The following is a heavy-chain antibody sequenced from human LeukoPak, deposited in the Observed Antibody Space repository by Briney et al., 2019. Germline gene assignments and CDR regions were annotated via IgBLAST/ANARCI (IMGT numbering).Heavy chain of an antibody. CDR1: GYSFTSYW. Sequence: GESLKISCKGSGYSFTSYWIAWVRQMPGKGLEWMGIIYPGDSDTRYSPSFQGQVNISAANSISTAYLQWSSLKASDTAMYYCVRQWGSDTSGWYYYMDVWGKGTAVTVSS. V-gene: IGHV5-51*01. CDR3: VRQWGSDTSGWYYYMDV. D-gene: IGHD6-13*01. J-gene: IGHJ6*03. CDR2: IYPGDSDT.